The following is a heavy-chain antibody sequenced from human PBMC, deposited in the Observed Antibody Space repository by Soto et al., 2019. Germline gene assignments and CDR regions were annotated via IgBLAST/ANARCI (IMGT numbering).Heavy chain of an antibody. V-gene: IGHV3-48*01. CDR1: GFTFSSYS. CDR3: ARAARSGYYGDAFDI. CDR2: ISSSSSTI. D-gene: IGHD3-3*01. J-gene: IGHJ3*02. Sequence: PGGSLRLSCAASGFTFSSYSMNWVRQAPGKGLEWVSYISSSSSTIYYADSVKGRFTISRDNAKNSLYLQMNSLRAGDTAVYYCARAARSGYYGDAFDIWGQGTMVTVSS.